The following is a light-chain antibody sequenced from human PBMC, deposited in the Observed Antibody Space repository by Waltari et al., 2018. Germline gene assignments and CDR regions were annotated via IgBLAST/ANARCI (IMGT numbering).Light chain of an antibody. Sequence: QSALTQPASVSGSPGQSITISCTGTSADVGGYNLVSLYQQSSGKAPKLIIFEVHKLPSGVSSRFSASRSGNTASLTISGLQSEDEANYYCCSYAGTTSWVFGGGTKVTVL. CDR1: SADVGGYNL. J-gene: IGLJ3*02. V-gene: IGLV2-23*02. CDR2: EVH. CDR3: CSYAGTTSWV.